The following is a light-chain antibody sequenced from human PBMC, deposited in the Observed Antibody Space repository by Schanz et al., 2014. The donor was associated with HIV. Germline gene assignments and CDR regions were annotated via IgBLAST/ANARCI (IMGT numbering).Light chain of an antibody. CDR1: QNVRSY. V-gene: IGKV3-15*01. CDR2: GAS. CDR3: QQYYRTPWT. Sequence: EIVLTQSPATLSLSPGERATLSCRANQNVRSYLAWYQQKPGQAPRLLIYGASTRATGVPARFSGSGSGTEFTLTSSRLQPEDVAVYYCQQYYRTPWTFGQGTKVQSK. J-gene: IGKJ1*01.